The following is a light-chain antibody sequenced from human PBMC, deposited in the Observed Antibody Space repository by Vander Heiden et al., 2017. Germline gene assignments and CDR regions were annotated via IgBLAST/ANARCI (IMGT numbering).Light chain of an antibody. CDR3: QQSYSTPRT. CDR2: ATS. Sequence: DIQMTQSPSSLSASVGGRVTITCRASQDISNYLNCYQQKSGKAPKLLIYATSNLQGGVPSRFSGSGSGTYFTLTISSLQPEDFATYYCQQSYSTPRTFGQGTKVEIK. J-gene: IGKJ1*01. CDR1: QDISNY. V-gene: IGKV1-39*01.